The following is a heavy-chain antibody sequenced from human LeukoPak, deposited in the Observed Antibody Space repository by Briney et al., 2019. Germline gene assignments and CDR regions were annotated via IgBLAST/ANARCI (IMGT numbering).Heavy chain of an antibody. CDR1: GFTFSGYS. Sequence: GGSLRLSCAASGFTFSGYSMNWVRQAPGKGLEWLSYIGGSGSLIYYADSVKGRFTISRDNAKRSLYLQMNSLRAEDTAVYYCAKDSGDYYFDYWGQGTLVTVSS. V-gene: IGHV3-21*05. CDR2: IGGSGSLI. CDR3: AKDSGDYYFDY. D-gene: IGHD4-17*01. J-gene: IGHJ4*02.